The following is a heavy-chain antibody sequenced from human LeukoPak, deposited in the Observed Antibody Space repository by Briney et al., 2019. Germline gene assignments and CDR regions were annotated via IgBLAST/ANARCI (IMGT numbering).Heavy chain of an antibody. CDR2: INACNGNT. CDR1: GYTFTGYY. Sequence: ASVKVSGKASGYTFTGYYIHWGRQAPGQRLEWMGGINACNGNTKKSQKFQGRVTITRDTSASTAYMELSSLRSEDTAVYCCARAIPVAVTPGNWFDPWGQGTLVTVSS. J-gene: IGHJ5*02. D-gene: IGHD2-15*01. V-gene: IGHV1-3*01. CDR3: ARAIPVAVTPGNWFDP.